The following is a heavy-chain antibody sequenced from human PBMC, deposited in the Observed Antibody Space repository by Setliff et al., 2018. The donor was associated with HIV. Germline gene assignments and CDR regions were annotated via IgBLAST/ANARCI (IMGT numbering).Heavy chain of an antibody. CDR1: GFTFDSSA. CDR2: ISGYGGST. V-gene: IGHV3-23*01. CDR3: ATLRQQLITGWFDP. D-gene: IGHD6-13*01. Sequence: GGSLRLSCAASGFTFDSSAMSWVRQAPGKGLDWVSSISGYGGSTYYADSVKGRFTISRDNSKNTLYLQMNTLRAEDTAVYHCATLRQQLITGWFDPWGQGTLVTVSS. J-gene: IGHJ5*02.